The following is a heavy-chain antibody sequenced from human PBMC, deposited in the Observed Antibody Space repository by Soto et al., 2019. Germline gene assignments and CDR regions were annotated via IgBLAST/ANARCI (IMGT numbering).Heavy chain of an antibody. CDR3: ASVDSSSGGQGPDYYYYYMDV. V-gene: IGHV1-8*01. CDR1: GYTFTSYD. CDR2: MNPNSGNT. Sequence: ASVKVSCKASGYTFTSYDINWVRQATGQGLEWMGWMNPNSGNTGYAQKFQGRVTMTRNTSISTAYMELSSLRSEDTAVYYCASVDSSSGGQGPDYYYYYMDVWGKGTTVTVSS. D-gene: IGHD6-6*01. J-gene: IGHJ6*03.